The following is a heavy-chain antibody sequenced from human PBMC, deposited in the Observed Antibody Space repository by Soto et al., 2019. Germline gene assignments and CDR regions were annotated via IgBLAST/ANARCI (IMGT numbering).Heavy chain of an antibody. CDR3: AREFYDFWSGYPQRYYGMDV. CDR2: INPNSGGT. J-gene: IGHJ6*02. D-gene: IGHD3-3*01. Sequence: KVSCKASGYTFTGYYMHWVRQAPGQGLEWMGWINPNSGGTNYAQKFQGRVTMTRDTSISTAYMELSRLRSDDTAVYYCAREFYDFWSGYPQRYYGMDVWGQGNTVTV. V-gene: IGHV1-2*02. CDR1: GYTFTGYY.